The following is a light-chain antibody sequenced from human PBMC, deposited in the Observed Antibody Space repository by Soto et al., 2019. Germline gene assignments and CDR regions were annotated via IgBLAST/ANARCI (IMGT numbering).Light chain of an antibody. V-gene: IGLV2-14*01. CDR1: NSDVGIYDF. J-gene: IGLJ1*01. CDR3: ISYTSDDVRYV. CDR2: EVS. Sequence: QSALTQPASVSGTPGQSITISCTGSNSDVGIYDFVSWYQHLPGRAPKLIVSEVSHRPSGVSNRFSGSKSGNTASLTISGLQSEDEADYYCISYTSDDVRYVFGTGTKVTVL.